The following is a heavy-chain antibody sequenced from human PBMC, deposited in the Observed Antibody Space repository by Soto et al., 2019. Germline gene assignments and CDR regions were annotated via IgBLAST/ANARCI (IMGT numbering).Heavy chain of an antibody. Sequence: QVQLQESGPGLVKPSQTLSLTCTVSGGSISSGGYYWSWIRQHPGKGLEWIGYIYYSGNTYYNPSLKSRVTVSEDTSKNQFSLKLSSVTAADTAVYYCARLGPGAIDIWGQGTMVTVSS. J-gene: IGHJ3*02. CDR3: ARLGPGAIDI. CDR2: IYYSGNT. CDR1: GGSISSGGYY. D-gene: IGHD3-16*01. V-gene: IGHV4-31*03.